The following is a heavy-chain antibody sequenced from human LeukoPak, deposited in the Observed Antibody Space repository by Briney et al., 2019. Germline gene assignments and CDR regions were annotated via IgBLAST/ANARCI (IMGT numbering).Heavy chain of an antibody. CDR3: AKDRGNYEYSFDY. J-gene: IGHJ4*02. V-gene: IGHV3-23*01. CDR1: GLTFSSYG. D-gene: IGHD1-7*01. Sequence: GGSLRLSCAASGLTFSSYGMHWVRQAPGKGLEWVSVISGSGGSRYYADSVKGRFTISRDNSKNTLYLQMNSLRAEDTAVYYCAKDRGNYEYSFDYWGQGTLVPVSS. CDR2: ISGSGGSR.